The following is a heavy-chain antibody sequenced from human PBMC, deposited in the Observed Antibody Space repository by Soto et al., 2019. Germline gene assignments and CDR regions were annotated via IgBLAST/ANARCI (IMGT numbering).Heavy chain of an antibody. CDR3: VKVSTFYDILAGYYSTNFFDP. J-gene: IGHJ5*02. D-gene: IGHD3-9*01. V-gene: IGHV3-64D*06. CDR1: ALTLSEYS. Sequence: HPGVSLRLSCSASALTLSEYSMHWVRQAPGKGLQYVSTISSDGDITYYADSVKGRFTISRDNSKNTLYLQMNSLRPEDTAVYYCVKVSTFYDILAGYYSTNFFDPWGQGTLVTVSS. CDR2: ISSDGDIT.